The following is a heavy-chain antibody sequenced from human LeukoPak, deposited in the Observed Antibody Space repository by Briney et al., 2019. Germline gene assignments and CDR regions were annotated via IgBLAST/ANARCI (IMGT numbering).Heavy chain of an antibody. V-gene: IGHV3-7*03. Sequence: GGSLRLSCAGSGFTFSSYWMSWVRQAPGKGLEWVANIKQDGSEKYYVDSVKGRFTISRDNAKNSLYLQMNSLRAEDTAVYYCAREGSSSWYPDYWGQGTLVTVSS. CDR1: GFTFSSYW. J-gene: IGHJ4*02. CDR2: IKQDGSEK. CDR3: AREGSSSWYPDY. D-gene: IGHD6-13*01.